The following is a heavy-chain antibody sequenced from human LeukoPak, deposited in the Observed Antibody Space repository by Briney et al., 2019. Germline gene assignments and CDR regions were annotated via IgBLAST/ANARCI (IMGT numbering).Heavy chain of an antibody. Sequence: ASVKVSCKASGYTFTGYYMHWVRQAPGQGLEWMGRINPNSGDTNYAQKFQGRVTMARDTSISTAYIELNRLRFDDTAVYYCAREDQNTIRDYWGQGTLVTVSS. CDR1: GYTFTGYY. CDR3: AREDQNTIRDY. D-gene: IGHD3-3*01. V-gene: IGHV1-2*06. J-gene: IGHJ4*02. CDR2: INPNSGDT.